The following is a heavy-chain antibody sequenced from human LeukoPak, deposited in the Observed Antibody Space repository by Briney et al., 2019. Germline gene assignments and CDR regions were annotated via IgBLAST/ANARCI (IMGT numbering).Heavy chain of an antibody. J-gene: IGHJ3*02. CDR2: ISGSGGST. Sequence: SGGSLRLSCAASGFTFSSYAMSWVRQAPGKGLEWVSAISGSGGSTYYADSVKGRFTISRDNSKNTLYLQMNSLRAEDTAVYYCAKDEMGDGYNEGKGAFDIWGQGTMVTVSS. D-gene: IGHD5-24*01. V-gene: IGHV3-23*01. CDR1: GFTFSSYA. CDR3: AKDEMGDGYNEGKGAFDI.